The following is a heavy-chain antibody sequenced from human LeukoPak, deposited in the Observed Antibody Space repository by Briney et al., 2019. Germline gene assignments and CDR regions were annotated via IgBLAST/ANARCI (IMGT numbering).Heavy chain of an antibody. Sequence: SETLSLTCAVSGASISHYYWNWFRQPPGKGLEWIGSIFYSEDANYNPSLKSRVTISVDTSKGQFSLTLTSVTAADTAVYYCAKGETVTTSPFDYWGQGILVTVSS. CDR3: AKGETVTTSPFDY. J-gene: IGHJ4*02. D-gene: IGHD4-17*01. CDR1: GASISHYY. V-gene: IGHV4-59*01. CDR2: IFYSEDA.